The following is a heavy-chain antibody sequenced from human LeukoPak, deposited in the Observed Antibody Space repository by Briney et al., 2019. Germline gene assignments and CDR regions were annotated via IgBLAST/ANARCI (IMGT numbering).Heavy chain of an antibody. V-gene: IGHV4-39*07. CDR3: ARVSPIPAAGSSYYFAMDV. J-gene: IGHJ6*02. CDR1: GGSISSSSYY. CDR2: IYSSGTT. Sequence: PSETLSLTCTVSGGSISSSSYYWGWIRQPPGKGLEWIGRIYSSGTTTYNPSFKSRVTMSLDTSNNQLSLKLTSVTAADTAVYYCARVSPIPAAGSSYYFAMDVWGQGTTVTVSS. D-gene: IGHD6-13*01.